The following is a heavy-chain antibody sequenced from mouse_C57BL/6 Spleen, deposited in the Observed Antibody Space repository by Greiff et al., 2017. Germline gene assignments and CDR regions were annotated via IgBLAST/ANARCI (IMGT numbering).Heavy chain of an antibody. CDR3: ARRRSSYDYLDY. CDR1: GYTFTDYY. Sequence: VQLQQSGPVLVKPGASVKMSCKASGYTFTDYYMNWVKQSHGKSLEWIGVINPYNGGTSYNQKFKGKATLTVDKSSSTAYMELNSLTSEDSAVYYCARRRSSYDYLDYWGQGTTLTVSS. J-gene: IGHJ2*01. V-gene: IGHV1-19*01. D-gene: IGHD2-3*01. CDR2: INPYNGGT.